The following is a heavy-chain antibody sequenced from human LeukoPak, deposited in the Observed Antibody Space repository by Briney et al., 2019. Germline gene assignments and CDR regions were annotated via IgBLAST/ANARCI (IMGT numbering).Heavy chain of an antibody. Sequence: SETLSLTCTVSGGSISSYYWSWIRQPAGKGLEWIGRIYTSGSTNYIPSLKSRVTVSVDTSKNQFSLKLSSVTAADTAVYYCARDTLSDYSNPYYYYYMDVWGKGTTVTVSS. V-gene: IGHV4-4*07. CDR3: ARDTLSDYSNPYYYYYMDV. CDR1: GGSISSYY. D-gene: IGHD4-11*01. CDR2: IYTSGST. J-gene: IGHJ6*03.